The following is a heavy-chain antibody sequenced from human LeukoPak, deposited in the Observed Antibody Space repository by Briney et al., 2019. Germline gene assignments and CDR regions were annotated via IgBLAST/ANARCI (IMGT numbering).Heavy chain of an antibody. Sequence: PSETLSLTCTVSGGSISSSSYYWGWIRQPPGKGLEWIGSIYYSGSTYYNPSLKSRLSISVDTSKNQFSLKLSSVTAADTAVYYCAKEPTIAVAGTIWGQGTLVTVSS. V-gene: IGHV4-39*07. D-gene: IGHD6-19*01. CDR1: GGSISSSSYY. CDR2: IYYSGST. J-gene: IGHJ4*02. CDR3: AKEPTIAVAGTI.